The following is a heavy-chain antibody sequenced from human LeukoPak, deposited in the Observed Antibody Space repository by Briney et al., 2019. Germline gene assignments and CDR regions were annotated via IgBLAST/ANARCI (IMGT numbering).Heavy chain of an antibody. CDR1: GFTFSRSW. J-gene: IGHJ6*03. V-gene: IGHV3-30*03. CDR3: AGYNGYSSGWYDPNYYYYMDV. D-gene: IGHD6-19*01. Sequence: GGSLRLSCAASGFTFSRSWMTWVRQAPGKGLEWVAVISYDGSNKYYADSVKGRFTISRDNSKNTLYLQMNSLRAEDTAVYYCAGYNGYSSGWYDPNYYYYMDVWGKGTTVTVSS. CDR2: ISYDGSNK.